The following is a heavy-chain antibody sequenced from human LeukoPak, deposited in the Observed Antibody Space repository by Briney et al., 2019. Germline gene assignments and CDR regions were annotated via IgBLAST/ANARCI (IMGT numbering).Heavy chain of an antibody. Sequence: SETLSLTCAVTGVSFSDSYWSWIRQPPGKGLEWIGEINHSGSSKYNASLKTRVTTSVDTSTSQFSLKMNSMTAADTAVYYCVRGIRSWGRKVLDHWGQGTLVTVSS. D-gene: IGHD3-16*01. CDR2: INHSGSS. J-gene: IGHJ4*02. CDR1: GVSFSDSY. CDR3: VRGIRSWGRKVLDH. V-gene: IGHV4-34*01.